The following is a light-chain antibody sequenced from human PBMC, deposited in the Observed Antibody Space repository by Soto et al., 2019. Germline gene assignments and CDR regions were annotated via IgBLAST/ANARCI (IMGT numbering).Light chain of an antibody. V-gene: IGKV1-9*01. CDR3: QQLNSHPPVT. CDR1: QGISSY. CDR2: AAS. J-gene: IGKJ5*01. Sequence: DIQLTQSPSFLSASVGDRVTITCRASQGISSYLAWYQQKPGKAPKLLIYAASTLQSGVPSRFSGSGSGTEFTLTICSLQPEDFATYYCQQLNSHPPVTFGQGKRLEIK.